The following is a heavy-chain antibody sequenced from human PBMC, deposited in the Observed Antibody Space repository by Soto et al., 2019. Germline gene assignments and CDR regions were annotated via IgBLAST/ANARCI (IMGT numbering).Heavy chain of an antibody. V-gene: IGHV1-18*01. D-gene: IGHD3-10*01. J-gene: IGHJ6*03. CDR3: ARVLWFGEYYYMDV. CDR1: GYTFTNYG. Sequence: ASVKVSCKASGYTFTNYGISWVRQAPGQGLEWMGWVSAYNGDTDYAQRLQGRVTMTTDTPTSTAYMELRSLRSDDTAVYYCARVLWFGEYYYMDVWGKGTTVTVSS. CDR2: VSAYNGDT.